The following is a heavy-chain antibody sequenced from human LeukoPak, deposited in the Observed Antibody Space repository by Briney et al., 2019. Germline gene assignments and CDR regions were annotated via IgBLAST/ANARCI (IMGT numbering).Heavy chain of an antibody. D-gene: IGHD6-13*01. Sequence: ASVKVSCKASGYTFTSYYMHWVRQAPGQGLEWMGIINLSGGSTSYAQKFQGRVTMTRDTSTSTVYMELSSLRSEDTAVYYCARDWSLNGLPADTFDYWGQGTLVTVSS. CDR3: ARDWSLNGLPADTFDY. J-gene: IGHJ4*02. CDR1: GYTFTSYY. CDR2: INLSGGST. V-gene: IGHV1-46*01.